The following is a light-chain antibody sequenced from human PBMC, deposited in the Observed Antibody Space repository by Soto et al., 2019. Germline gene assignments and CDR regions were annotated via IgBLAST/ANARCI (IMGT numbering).Light chain of an antibody. J-gene: IGLJ2*01. CDR1: SSNIGSNT. CDR3: AAWDGSLNGPV. V-gene: IGLV1-44*01. CDR2: ISN. Sequence: QSVLTQPPSASGTPGQRVTISCSGGSSNIGSNTVSWYQQLPGAAPKLLIYISNERPSGVPDRFSGSKSGTSASLAISGLQSEDEAEYYCAAWDGSLNGPVFGGGTKLTVL.